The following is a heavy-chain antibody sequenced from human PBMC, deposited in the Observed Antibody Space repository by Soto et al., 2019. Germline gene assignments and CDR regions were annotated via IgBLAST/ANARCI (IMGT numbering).Heavy chain of an antibody. CDR1: GFTFGDYA. J-gene: IGHJ3*02. CDR2: IRSKAYGGTT. V-gene: IGHV3-49*03. CDR3: TRDDGYYQLSGAFDI. Sequence: GGSLRLSCTASGFTFGDYAMSWFRQAPGKGLEWVGFIRSKAYGGTTEYAASVKGRFTISRDDSKSIAYLQMNSLKTEDTAVYYCTRDDGYYQLSGAFDIWGQGTMVTVSS. D-gene: IGHD3-22*01.